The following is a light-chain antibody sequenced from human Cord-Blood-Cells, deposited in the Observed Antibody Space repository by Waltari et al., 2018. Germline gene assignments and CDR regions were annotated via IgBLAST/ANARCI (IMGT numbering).Light chain of an antibody. V-gene: IGKV1-8*01. J-gene: IGKJ4*01. Sequence: AIRMTQSPSSFSASTGDRVTITCRASPGISSYLAWYQQKPGKAPKLLIYAASTLQSEVPSRFSGSGSGTDFTLTISCLQSEDFATYYCQQYYSYPLTFGGGTKVDIK. CDR1: PGISSY. CDR2: AAS. CDR3: QQYYSYPLT.